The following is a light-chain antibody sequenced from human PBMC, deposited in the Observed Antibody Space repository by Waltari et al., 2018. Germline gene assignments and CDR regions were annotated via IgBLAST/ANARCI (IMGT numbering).Light chain of an antibody. CDR3: QRSFTTPFMYN. CDR1: QTIRNY. J-gene: IGKJ2*01. V-gene: IGKV1-39*01. Sequence: DSQMTQYPSSLSASVGDRVTITCRASQTIRNYLNWYHHKPGKAPNLLIYGASILQSGVPSRFSGSGSGTDFTLTISSVQPEDSGTYYCQRSFTTPFMYNFGQGTKLEIK. CDR2: GAS.